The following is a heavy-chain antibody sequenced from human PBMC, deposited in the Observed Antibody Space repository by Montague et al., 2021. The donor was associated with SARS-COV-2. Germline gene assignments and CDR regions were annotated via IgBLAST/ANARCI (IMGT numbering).Heavy chain of an antibody. D-gene: IGHD5-12*01. V-gene: IGHV4-39*02. CDR2: IYDSGST. Sequence: SETLSLTCTVSGGSISSSSYYWDWIRQPPGKGLEWIGSIYDSGSTYYNPSLKSRVTISVDTSKNHFSLKLSSVTAADTAVYYCARRGRKLLPVATTIGGFDIWGQGTMATVSS. CDR1: GGSISSSSYY. CDR3: ARRGRKLLPVATTIGGFDI. J-gene: IGHJ3*02.